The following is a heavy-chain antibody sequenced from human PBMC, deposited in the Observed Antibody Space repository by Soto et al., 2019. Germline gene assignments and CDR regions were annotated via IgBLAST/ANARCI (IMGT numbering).Heavy chain of an antibody. D-gene: IGHD3-10*01. Sequence: QVPLVQSGAEVKKPGASVKVSCKTSGYTFTRYGISWVRQAPGQGLEWMGWISGYDGRTNFAHKVQDRVTMTTDTSKTTAYMERRCLGSDDTAVYYCARGGDVPYYYYGMDVWGQGTRVTVSS. CDR2: ISGYDGRT. V-gene: IGHV1-18*01. CDR1: GYTFTRYG. J-gene: IGHJ6*02. CDR3: ARGGDVPYYYYGMDV.